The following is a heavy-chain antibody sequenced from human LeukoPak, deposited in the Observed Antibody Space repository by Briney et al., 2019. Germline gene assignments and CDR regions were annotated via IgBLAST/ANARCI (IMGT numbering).Heavy chain of an antibody. CDR2: IWYDGSNK. CDR3: ARDSSGWYGMYYFDY. D-gene: IGHD6-19*01. Sequence: GGSLRLSCAASGFTFSSYAMSWVRQAPGKGLEWVAVIWYDGSNKYYADSVKGRLTISRDNSKNTLYLQMNSLRAEDTAVYYCARDSSGWYGMYYFDYWGQGTLVTVSS. J-gene: IGHJ4*02. V-gene: IGHV3-33*08. CDR1: GFTFSSYA.